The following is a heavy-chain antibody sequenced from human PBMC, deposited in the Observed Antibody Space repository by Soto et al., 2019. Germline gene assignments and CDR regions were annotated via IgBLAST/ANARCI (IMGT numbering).Heavy chain of an antibody. CDR3: ARRYSWSSSWYSTGGYYFDY. CDR1: GFTFSSYG. J-gene: IGHJ4*02. D-gene: IGHD6-13*01. V-gene: IGHV3-30*03. Sequence: PGGSLRLSCAASGFTFSSYGMHWVRQAPGKGLEWVAVISYDGSNKYYADSVKGRFTISRDNSKNTLYLQMNSLRAEDTAVYYCARRYSWSSSWYSTGGYYFDYWGQGTLVTVSS. CDR2: ISYDGSNK.